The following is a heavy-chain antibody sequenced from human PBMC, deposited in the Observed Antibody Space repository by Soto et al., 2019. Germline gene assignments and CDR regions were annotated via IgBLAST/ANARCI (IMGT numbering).Heavy chain of an antibody. Sequence: PSETLSLTCAVSGGSISSSNRWSWVRQPPGKGLEWIGEIYHSGSTNYNPSLKSRVTISVDKSKNQFSLKLSSVTAADTAVYYCARDLGLEAGEQLVNWFDPWGQGTLVTVSS. J-gene: IGHJ5*02. CDR3: ARDLGLEAGEQLVNWFDP. D-gene: IGHD6-13*01. V-gene: IGHV4-4*02. CDR2: IYHSGST. CDR1: GGSISSSNR.